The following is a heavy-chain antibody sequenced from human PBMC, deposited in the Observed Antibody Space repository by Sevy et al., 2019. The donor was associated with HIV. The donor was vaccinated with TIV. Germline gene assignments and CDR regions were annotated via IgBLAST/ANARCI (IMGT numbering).Heavy chain of an antibody. D-gene: IGHD4-4*01. CDR2: IFSGGRK. J-gene: IGHJ6*02. Sequence: GGSLRLSCAVSGFAVSDNCMSWVRQSPGKGLEWVSVIFSGGRKSYADSVKGRFTASRDGSKNTLYLRMDNLRAEDTATYYCARDRVVHNDYIFVAYYYGMDVWGQGTTVTVSS. CDR1: GFAVSDNC. CDR3: ARDRVVHNDYIFVAYYYGMDV. V-gene: IGHV3-53*01.